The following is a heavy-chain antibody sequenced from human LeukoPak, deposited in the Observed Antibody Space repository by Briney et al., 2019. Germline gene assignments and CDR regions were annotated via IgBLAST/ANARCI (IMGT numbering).Heavy chain of an antibody. CDR1: GLTFRSYA. J-gene: IGHJ4*02. CDR3: AAGRAWLPVDY. V-gene: IGHV3-23*01. D-gene: IGHD3-10*01. CDR2: ISNSGNST. Sequence: GGSLRLSCADSGLTFRSYAMSWVRQAPGKGLEWVSTISNSGNSTYYADSVKGRFTISRDNSKNTLYLQMNSLRVEDTAVYYCAAGRAWLPVDYWGQGTLVTVSS.